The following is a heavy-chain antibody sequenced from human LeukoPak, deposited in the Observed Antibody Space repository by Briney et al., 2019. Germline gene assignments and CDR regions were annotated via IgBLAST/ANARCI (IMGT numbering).Heavy chain of an antibody. Sequence: GGSLRLSCVASGFTFSENWMHWVRQAPGKGLAWVSHISRDGGLTSYADSVKGRFTISRDNARNTVYLQMSSLRVEDTAIYFCAREEHRLAEAGTSAFDLGGQGTLVTVSP. J-gene: IGHJ3*01. CDR3: AREEHRLAEAGTSAFDL. CDR1: GFTFSENW. CDR2: ISRDGGLT. D-gene: IGHD6-13*01. V-gene: IGHV3-74*01.